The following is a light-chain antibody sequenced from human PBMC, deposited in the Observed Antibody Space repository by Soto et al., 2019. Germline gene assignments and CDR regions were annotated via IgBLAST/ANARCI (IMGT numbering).Light chain of an antibody. CDR1: SSDVGGYNY. V-gene: IGLV2-14*01. J-gene: IGLJ2*01. Sequence: QSALTQPASVSGSPGQSITISCTGTSSDVGGYNYVSWYQQHPGKAPKLIIYDVSDRPSGVSIRFSGSKSGNTASLTISGLQADDEADYYCSSYRDSSTLVVFGGGTKVTVL. CDR2: DVS. CDR3: SSYRDSSTLVV.